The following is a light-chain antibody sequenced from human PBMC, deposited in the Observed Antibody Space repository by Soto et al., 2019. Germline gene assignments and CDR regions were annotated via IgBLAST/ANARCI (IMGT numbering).Light chain of an antibody. CDR1: QSISSTY. CDR2: GAS. J-gene: IGKJ1*01. V-gene: IGKV3-15*01. Sequence: EMVLTQSPGTLSLSPGERATLSCRARQSISSTYLAWYQQKPGQAPRLLIYGASTRATGIPARFSGSGSGTEFTLTINSMQSEHFAFYYCQQYNNWSRTLGPGTKVDIK. CDR3: QQYNNWSRT.